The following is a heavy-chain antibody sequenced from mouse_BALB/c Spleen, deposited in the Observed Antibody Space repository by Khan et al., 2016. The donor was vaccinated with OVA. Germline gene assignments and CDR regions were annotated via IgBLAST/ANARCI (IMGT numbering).Heavy chain of an antibody. Sequence: VQLNQSVTVLARPGASLKLSFKASVYSFTSYWMHWVKQRPGQGLEWIGAIYPGISDTRYNQDFKGKAKLTAVPSASTAYIELSSLTNEDSAVYYCTRSYDSYYFDYWGPGTTLTVSS. CDR2: IYPGISDT. CDR1: VYSFTSYW. CDR3: TRSYDSYYFDY. D-gene: IGHD2-4*01. V-gene: IGHV1-5*01. J-gene: IGHJ2*01.